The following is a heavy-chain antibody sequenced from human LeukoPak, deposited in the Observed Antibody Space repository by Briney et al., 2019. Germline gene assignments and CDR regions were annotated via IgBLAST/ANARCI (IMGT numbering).Heavy chain of an antibody. Sequence: SETLSLTCTVSGGSISSYYWSWIRQPPGKGLEWIGYIYYSGSTNYNPSLKSRVTISVDTSKNQFSLKLSSVTAADTAVYYCARARVVVVADHFDYWGQGTLVTVSS. CDR1: GGSISSYY. D-gene: IGHD2-15*01. CDR3: ARARVVVVADHFDY. J-gene: IGHJ4*02. V-gene: IGHV4-59*08. CDR2: IYYSGST.